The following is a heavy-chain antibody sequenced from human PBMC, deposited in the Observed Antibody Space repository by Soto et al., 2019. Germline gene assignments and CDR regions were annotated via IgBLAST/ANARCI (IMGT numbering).Heavy chain of an antibody. D-gene: IGHD3-10*01. J-gene: IGHJ4*02. CDR3: AITRGYGSGSFFDY. V-gene: IGHV1-2*02. CDR1: GYTFTGYY. CDR2: INPNSGGT. Sequence: ASVKVSCKASGYTFTGYYMHWVRQAPGQGLEWMGWINPNSGGTNYAQKFQGRVTMTRDTSISTAYMELSRLRSDYTAVYYCAITRGYGSGSFFDYWGQGTLVTVSS.